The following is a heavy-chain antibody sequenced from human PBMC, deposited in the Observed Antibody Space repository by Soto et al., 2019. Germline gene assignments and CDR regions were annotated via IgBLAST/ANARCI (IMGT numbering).Heavy chain of an antibody. V-gene: IGHV4-31*03. Sequence: QVQLQESGPGLVQPSQTLSLTCTVSGGSIGSGGYYWNWIRLHPGKGLEWIGYIYYIGNTFYNPSLESRVIISADTSQSQFSLNLSSVTAADTAVYYCASDSGYGDSTVRYWGQGTLVTVSS. D-gene: IGHD4-17*01. CDR3: ASDSGYGDSTVRY. J-gene: IGHJ4*02. CDR2: IYYIGNT. CDR1: GGSIGSGGYY.